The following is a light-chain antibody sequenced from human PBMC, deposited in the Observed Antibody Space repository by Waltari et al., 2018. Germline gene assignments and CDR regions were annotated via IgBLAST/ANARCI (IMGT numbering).Light chain of an antibody. J-gene: IGKJ2*01. CDR1: QSLSSN. Sequence: EIVMTQSPATLSVSPGERATLSCRASQSLSSNLAWYQQKPGQAPRLLFYGASTRATGIPARFSGSGSGTEFTLIISSLQSEDFAVYYCQQYNNWPPLFGQGTKLEIK. CDR2: GAS. CDR3: QQYNNWPPL. V-gene: IGKV3-15*01.